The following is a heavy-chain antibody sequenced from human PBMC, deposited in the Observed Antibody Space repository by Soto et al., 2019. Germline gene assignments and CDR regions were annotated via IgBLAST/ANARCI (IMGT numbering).Heavy chain of an antibody. CDR2: ISGSGGST. CDR3: AKVPRLTYWYFDL. Sequence: EVQLFESGGGLVQPGGSLRLSCAASGFTFSSYAMSWVRQAPGKGLEWVSAISGSGGSTYYAASVKGRFTISRDNSKNTLYLQMNSLRAEDTAVYYCAKVPRLTYWYFDLWGRGTLVTVSS. CDR1: GFTFSSYA. J-gene: IGHJ2*01. V-gene: IGHV3-23*01.